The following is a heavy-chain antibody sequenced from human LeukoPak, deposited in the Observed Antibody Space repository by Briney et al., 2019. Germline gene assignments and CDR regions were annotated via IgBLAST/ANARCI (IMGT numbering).Heavy chain of an antibody. V-gene: IGHV1-8*02. CDR1: GYTFTSYG. Sequence: GASVKVSCKASGYTFTSYGISWVRQATGQGLEWMGWMNPNSGNTGYAQKFQGRVTMTRNTSISTVYMELSSLRSEDTAVYYCARGIGYYYDSSGPKWGQGTLVTVSS. CDR3: ARGIGYYYDSSGPK. J-gene: IGHJ4*02. D-gene: IGHD3-22*01. CDR2: MNPNSGNT.